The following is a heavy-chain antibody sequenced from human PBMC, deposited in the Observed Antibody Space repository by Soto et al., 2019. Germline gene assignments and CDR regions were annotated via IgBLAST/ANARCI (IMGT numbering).Heavy chain of an antibody. J-gene: IGHJ4*02. CDR1: GYTFTSYG. D-gene: IGHD3-16*01. V-gene: IGHV1-18*01. Sequence: QVQLVQSGAEVKKPGASVKVSCKASGYTFTSYGISWVRQAPGQGREWMGWISAYNGNTNYAQKLQGRVTKTTDTTKSPAYMEMRSVRSEETGVYGCARDAGVSGELYDWGQGILVTVSS. CDR2: ISAYNGNT. CDR3: ARDAGVSGELYD.